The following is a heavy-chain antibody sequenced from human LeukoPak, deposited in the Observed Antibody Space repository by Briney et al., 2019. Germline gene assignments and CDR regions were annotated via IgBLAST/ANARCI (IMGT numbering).Heavy chain of an antibody. D-gene: IGHD6-6*01. CDR2: ISGGAGGA. V-gene: IGHV3-23*01. CDR1: GFTLSSYA. Sequence: PGGSLRLSCAASGFTLSSYAMNWVRQAPGKGLEWVSSISGGAGGAAYADSVKGRFTMSRDNSKNTLYLQMNGLRAEDTAVYYCARGYSRSSPSDYWGQGTLVTVSS. CDR3: ARGYSRSSPSDY. J-gene: IGHJ4*02.